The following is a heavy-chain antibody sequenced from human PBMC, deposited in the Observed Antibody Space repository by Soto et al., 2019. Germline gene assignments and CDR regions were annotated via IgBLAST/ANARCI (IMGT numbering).Heavy chain of an antibody. Sequence: QVQLVQSGAEVKKPGSSVKVSCKASGGTFSSYAISWVRQAPGQGLEWMGGIIPIFGTANYAQKFQGRVTITADESTSTAYRELSSLRSEDTAVYYCARDGVYGSSTSCPFDYWGQGTLVTVSS. J-gene: IGHJ4*02. CDR1: GGTFSSYA. CDR2: IIPIFGTA. D-gene: IGHD2-2*01. CDR3: ARDGVYGSSTSCPFDY. V-gene: IGHV1-69*01.